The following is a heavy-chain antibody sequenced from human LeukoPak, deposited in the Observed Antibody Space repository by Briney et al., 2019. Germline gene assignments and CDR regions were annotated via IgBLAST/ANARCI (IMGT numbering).Heavy chain of an antibody. CDR3: ARDLVVVPAARSYYYYGMDV. CDR1: GFTFSDYY. Sequence: PGGSLRLSCAASGFTFSDYYMSWIRQAPGKGLEWVSYISSSSSYTNYADSVKGRFTISRDNAKNSLYLQMNSLRAEDTAVYYCARDLVVVPAARSYYYYGMDVWGKGTTATVSS. D-gene: IGHD2-2*01. V-gene: IGHV3-11*06. CDR2: ISSSSSYT. J-gene: IGHJ6*04.